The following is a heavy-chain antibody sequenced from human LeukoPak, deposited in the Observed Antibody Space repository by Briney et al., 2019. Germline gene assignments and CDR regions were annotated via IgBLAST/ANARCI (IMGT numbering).Heavy chain of an antibody. CDR2: IYHSGNT. J-gene: IGHJ4*02. Sequence: PSETLSLTCAVSGGSISSRGYSWSWIRQPPGKGLEWIGYIYHSGNTYYNPSLKSRVTISVDRSKNQFSLKLSSVTAADTAMYYCASGSGSSFDYLDYWGQGTLVTVSS. D-gene: IGHD3-22*01. V-gene: IGHV4-30-2*01. CDR1: GGSISSRGYS. CDR3: ASGSGSSFDYLDY.